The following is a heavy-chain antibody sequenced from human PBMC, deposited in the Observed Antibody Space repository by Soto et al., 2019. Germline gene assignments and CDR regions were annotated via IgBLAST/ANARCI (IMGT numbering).Heavy chain of an antibody. Sequence: ASVKVSCKTSGFSFTTYQIHWVRQAPGQGLEWMGIINPSGGATTCAQKFQGRFTMTKDTPTSTLYMELSSLRSDDTAVYYCVRDVLVIPTAPTGDYWGQGTLVTVSS. D-gene: IGHD2-2*01. CDR2: INPSGGAT. CDR1: GFSFTTYQ. J-gene: IGHJ4*02. V-gene: IGHV1-46*01. CDR3: VRDVLVIPTAPTGDY.